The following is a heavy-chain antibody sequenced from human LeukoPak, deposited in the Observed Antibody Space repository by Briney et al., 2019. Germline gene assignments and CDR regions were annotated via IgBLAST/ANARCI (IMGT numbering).Heavy chain of an antibody. CDR1: GYTFTNYD. J-gene: IGHJ6*03. CDR3: ARYNNSWPYYYMDV. Sequence: ASVKVSCKASGYTFTNYDINWVRQATGQELEWLGWMNPKSGDTDFAQKFQGRVTITRDTSIGTAYMELSSLRSEDTAVYYCARYNNSWPYYYMDVWGKGTTVTVSS. V-gene: IGHV1-8*03. CDR2: MNPKSGDT. D-gene: IGHD6-13*01.